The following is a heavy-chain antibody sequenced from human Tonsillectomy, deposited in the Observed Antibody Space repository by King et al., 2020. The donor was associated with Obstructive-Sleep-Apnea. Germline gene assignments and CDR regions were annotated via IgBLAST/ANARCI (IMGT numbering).Heavy chain of an antibody. Sequence: VQLQQWGAGLLKPSETLSLPCAVYGVSFSGYYWSWIRQPPGKGLEWIGEINHSGSTNYNPSLKSRVTISVDTSKNQFSLKLSSVTAADTAVYYCARVPSIAAAGIDYWGQGTLVTVSS. CDR2: INHSGST. CDR1: GVSFSGYY. V-gene: IGHV4-34*01. CDR3: ARVPSIAAAGIDY. J-gene: IGHJ4*02. D-gene: IGHD6-13*01.